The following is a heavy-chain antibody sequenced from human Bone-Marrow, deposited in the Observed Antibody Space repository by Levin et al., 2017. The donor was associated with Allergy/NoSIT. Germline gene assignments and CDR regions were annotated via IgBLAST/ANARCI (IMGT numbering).Heavy chain of an antibody. D-gene: IGHD3-3*01. CDR2: ISAYNGNT. CDR1: GYTFTSYG. J-gene: IGHJ6*02. V-gene: IGHV1-18*01. Sequence: GESLKISCKASGYTFTSYGISWVRQAPGQGLEWMGWISAYNGNTNYAQKLQGRVTMTTDTSTSTAYMELRSLRSDDTAVYYCARDPQKLRFLEWLSYYYYYGMDVWGQGTTVTVSS. CDR3: ARDPQKLRFLEWLSYYYYYGMDV.